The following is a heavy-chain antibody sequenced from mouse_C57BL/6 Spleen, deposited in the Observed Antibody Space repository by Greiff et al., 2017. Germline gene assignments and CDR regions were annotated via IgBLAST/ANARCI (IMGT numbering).Heavy chain of an antibody. V-gene: IGHV1-80*01. CDR1: GYAFSSYW. D-gene: IGHD1-1*01. J-gene: IGHJ2*01. Sequence: QVQLQQSGAELVKPGASVKISCKASGYAFSSYWMNWVKQRPGKGLEWIGQIYPGDGDTNYNGKFKGKATLTADKSSSTAYMQLSSLTSEDSAVYFCARSPITTVVATPYFDYWGQGTTLTVSS. CDR3: ARSPITTVVATPYFDY. CDR2: IYPGDGDT.